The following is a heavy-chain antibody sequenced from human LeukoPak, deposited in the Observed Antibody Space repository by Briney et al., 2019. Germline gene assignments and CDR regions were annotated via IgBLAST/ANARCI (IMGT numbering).Heavy chain of an antibody. J-gene: IGHJ4*02. CDR2: IIPIFGTA. V-gene: IGHV1-69*13. CDR1: GGTFSSYA. D-gene: IGHD2-2*01. Sequence: ASVKVSCKASGGTFSSYAISWVRQAPGQGLEWMGGIIPIFGTANYAQKFQGRVTITADESTSTAYMELSSLRSEDTAVYYCARGYCSSTSCYAFEYWGQGTLVTVSS. CDR3: ARGYCSSTSCYAFEY.